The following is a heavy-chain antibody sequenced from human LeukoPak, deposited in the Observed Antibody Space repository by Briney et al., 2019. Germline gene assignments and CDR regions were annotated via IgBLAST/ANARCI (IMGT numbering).Heavy chain of an antibody. CDR3: AHLGATVTRGLDY. CDR2: VSTGSNYI. V-gene: IGHV3-21*01. J-gene: IGHJ4*02. Sequence: GGSLRLSCTASGFTFSSYSLNWVRQAPGKGLEWVSSVSTGSNYIYYADSVKGRFTISRDNDKNSLYLQMNSLRVEDTAVYYCAHLGATVTRGLDYWGQGTLVTVSS. D-gene: IGHD4-11*01. CDR1: GFTFSSYS.